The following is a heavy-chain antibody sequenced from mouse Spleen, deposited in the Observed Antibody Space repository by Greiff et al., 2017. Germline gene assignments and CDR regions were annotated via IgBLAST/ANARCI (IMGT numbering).Heavy chain of an antibody. CDR2: ISSGGGNT. Sequence: VQLKESGGGLVKLGGSLKLSCAASGFTFSSYAMSWVRQTPEKRLEWVATISSGGGNTYYPDSVKGRFTISRDNAKNTLYLQMSSLKSEDTAMYYCARLDGYNYYAMDYWGQGTSVTVSS. CDR3: ARLDGYNYYAMDY. CDR1: GFTFSSYA. D-gene: IGHD2-3*01. J-gene: IGHJ4*01. V-gene: IGHV5-9-3*01.